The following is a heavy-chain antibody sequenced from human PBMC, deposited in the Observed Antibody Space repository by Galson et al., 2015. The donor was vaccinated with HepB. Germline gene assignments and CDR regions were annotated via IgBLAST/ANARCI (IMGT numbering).Heavy chain of an antibody. CDR3: ASDDGY. CDR1: GFTFSNSD. J-gene: IGHJ4*02. CDR2: ISLDGNNE. Sequence: SLRLSCAASGFTFSNSDMEWVRQAPGKGLEWVAVISLDGNNEYYADSVKGRFTISRDNSENTLYLQMNSLRPEDTAVYYCASDDGYWGQGTLVTVSS. V-gene: IGHV3-30-3*01.